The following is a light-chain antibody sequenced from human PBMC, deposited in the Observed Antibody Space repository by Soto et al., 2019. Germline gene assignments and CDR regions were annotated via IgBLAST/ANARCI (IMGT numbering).Light chain of an antibody. CDR3: QQSYSTSEWT. CDR1: QSIANF. Sequence: DIQMTQSPSSLSASVGDRVTVTCRASQSIANFLNWYQQKPGKAPKLLISAASSLQSGVPSRFSGSRTGTDFTLTISSLRREDFATYYCQQSYSTSEWTFGQGTKVDIK. J-gene: IGKJ1*01. CDR2: AAS. V-gene: IGKV1-39*01.